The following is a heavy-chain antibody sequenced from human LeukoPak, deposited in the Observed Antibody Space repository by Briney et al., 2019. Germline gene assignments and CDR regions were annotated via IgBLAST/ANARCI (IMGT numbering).Heavy chain of an antibody. D-gene: IGHD6-6*01. CDR1: GGSISSGSYY. J-gene: IGHJ6*03. Sequence: SETLSLTCTVSGGSISSGSYYWSWIRQPAGKGLEWIGRIYTSGSTNYNPSLKSRVTISVDTSKNQFSLKLSSVTAADTAVYYCARIHSSSFYYYYYMDVWGTGTTVTVSS. V-gene: IGHV4-61*02. CDR2: IYTSGST. CDR3: ARIHSSSFYYYYYMDV.